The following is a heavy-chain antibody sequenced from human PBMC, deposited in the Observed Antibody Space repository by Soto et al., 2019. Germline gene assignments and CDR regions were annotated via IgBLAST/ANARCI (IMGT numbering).Heavy chain of an antibody. CDR3: AKQARGSGSYYFDY. Sequence: GGSLRLSCAASGFIFSSYAMSWVRQAPGKGLEWVSGISGSGSNTYHADSVKGRFTISRDTSRNTLSLHMNSLRAEDTALYYCAKQARGSGSYYFDYWGQGTLVTVSS. CDR1: GFIFSSYA. D-gene: IGHD3-10*01. CDR2: ISGSGSNT. J-gene: IGHJ4*02. V-gene: IGHV3-23*01.